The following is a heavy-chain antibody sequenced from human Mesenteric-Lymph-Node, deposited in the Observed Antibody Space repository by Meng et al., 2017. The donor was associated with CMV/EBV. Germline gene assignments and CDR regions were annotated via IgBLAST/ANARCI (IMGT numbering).Heavy chain of an antibody. CDR1: GGSISSSSYH. D-gene: IGHD6-13*01. CDR3: ARGKHSNTWYLPYDS. CDR2: MYYGGST. J-gene: IGHJ4*02. Sequence: SETLSLTCTVSGGSISSSSYHWGWIRQPPGKGLEWIGSMYYGGSTYYNPSLNSRVTISGDTSKNQFSLKLRSVTAADTAVYYCARGKHSNTWYLPYDSWGQGTLVTVSS. V-gene: IGHV4-39*07.